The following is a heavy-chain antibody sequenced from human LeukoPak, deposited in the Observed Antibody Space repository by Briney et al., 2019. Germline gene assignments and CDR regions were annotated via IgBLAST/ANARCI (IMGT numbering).Heavy chain of an antibody. CDR1: GFTFSSYW. D-gene: IGHD3-22*01. CDR3: ARDKPDSSGYYVGTDY. CDR2: IKQDGSEK. Sequence: GGSLRLSCAASGFTFSSYWMSWVRQAPGKGLEWVANIKQDGSEKYYVDSVKGRFTISRDNAKNSLYLQMNSLRAEDTAVYYCARDKPDSSGYYVGTDYWGQGTLVTVSS. J-gene: IGHJ4*02. V-gene: IGHV3-7*01.